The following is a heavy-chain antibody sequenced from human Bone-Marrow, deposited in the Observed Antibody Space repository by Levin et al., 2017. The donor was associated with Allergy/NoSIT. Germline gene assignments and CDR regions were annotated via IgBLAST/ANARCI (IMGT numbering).Heavy chain of an antibody. CDR3: ARVLQYSYYYTDV. V-gene: IGHV4-61*09. CDR2: SYTSGNI. CDR1: GVSITSGSYY. D-gene: IGHD2-21*01. Sequence: KASETLFLTCTVSGVSITSGSYYWSWIRQPAGKGLEWIGHSYTSGNITYNPSLKSRVTISLDTSKNQFSLKLRSVTAADTAVYYCARVLQYSYYYTDVWGKGTMVTVSS. J-gene: IGHJ6*03.